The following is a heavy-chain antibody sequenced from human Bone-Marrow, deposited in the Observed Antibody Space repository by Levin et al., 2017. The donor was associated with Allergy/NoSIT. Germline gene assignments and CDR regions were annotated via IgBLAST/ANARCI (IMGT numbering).Heavy chain of an antibody. J-gene: IGHJ4*02. CDR1: GFNFDDYS. Sequence: PGGSLRLSCAASGFNFDDYSMHWVRQAPGKGLEWVSSITWNSDIVAYADSVKGRFTISRDNAKKSLFLQMNSLRPDDTALYYCAKDFTANTGNLDYWGQGTLVTVSS. V-gene: IGHV3-9*01. D-gene: IGHD2-21*02. CDR3: AKDFTANTGNLDY. CDR2: ITWNSDIV.